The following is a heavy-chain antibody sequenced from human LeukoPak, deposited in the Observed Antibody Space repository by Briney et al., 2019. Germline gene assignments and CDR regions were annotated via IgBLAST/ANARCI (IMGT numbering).Heavy chain of an antibody. CDR3: GRVRPGDADY. CDR2: ISSDGSGK. Sequence: PGGSLRLSCAASGFTFSTYWMTWIRQAPGKGLEWVASISSDGSGKYYMDSVKGRFTISRDNAKNSLVLQMNSLGAEDTAVYHCGRVRPGDADYWGQGTLVTVSS. V-gene: IGHV3-7*01. J-gene: IGHJ4*02. D-gene: IGHD1-26*01. CDR1: GFTFSTYW.